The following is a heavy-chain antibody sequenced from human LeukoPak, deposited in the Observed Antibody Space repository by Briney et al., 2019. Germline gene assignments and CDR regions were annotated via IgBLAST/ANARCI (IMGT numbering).Heavy chain of an antibody. D-gene: IGHD3-22*01. V-gene: IGHV3-23*01. Sequence: GSLRLSCGASGFTLSRYGMGWVRQAPGKGLGWVSSISGSGGSTYYADSVKGRSTISRDNSKNTLYLRMNSLRAEDTAVYYCAKDLRLYYYDTSGYSDYWGQGTLVTVSS. CDR1: GFTLSRYG. J-gene: IGHJ4*02. CDR3: AKDLRLYYYDTSGYSDY. CDR2: ISGSGGST.